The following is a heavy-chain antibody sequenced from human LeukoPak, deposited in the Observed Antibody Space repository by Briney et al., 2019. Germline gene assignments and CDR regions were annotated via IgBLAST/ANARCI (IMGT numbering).Heavy chain of an antibody. J-gene: IGHJ4*02. CDR3: ARFDWLLRSFDY. V-gene: IGHV4-34*01. CDR1: GGSFSGYY. Sequence: PSETLSLTCAVYGGSFSGYYWSWIRQPPGKGLGWIGEINHSGSTNYNPSLKSRVTISVDTSKNQFSLKLSSVTAADTAVYYCARFDWLLRSFDYWGQGTLVTVSS. CDR2: INHSGST. D-gene: IGHD3-9*01.